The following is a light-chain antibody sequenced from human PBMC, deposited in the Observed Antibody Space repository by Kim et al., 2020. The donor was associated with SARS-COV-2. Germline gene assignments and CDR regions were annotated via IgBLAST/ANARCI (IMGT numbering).Light chain of an antibody. J-gene: IGKJ2*01. CDR1: HSLAHSDRNSY. CDR3: MQATHFQT. Sequence: QPDSNSCTSSHSLAHSDRNSYLSWLHQRPDHPPRLLLYEISSRFSGVPDRFGGSGAVTDFTLKISRVEAEDVGVYYCMQATHFQTFGQGTKLEI. V-gene: IGKV2-24*01. CDR2: EIS.